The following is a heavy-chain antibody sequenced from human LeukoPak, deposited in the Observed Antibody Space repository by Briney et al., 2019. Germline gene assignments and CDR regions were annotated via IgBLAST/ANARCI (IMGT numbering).Heavy chain of an antibody. CDR3: AGDLGKTSTVTTSGY. D-gene: IGHD4-17*01. Sequence: GASVKVSCKASGYTFTSYYMHWVRQAPGQGLEWMGIINPSGGSTSYAQKFQGRVTMTRDTSTSTVYMELSSLRSEDTAVYYCAGDLGKTSTVTTSGYWGQGTLVTVSS. V-gene: IGHV1-46*01. J-gene: IGHJ4*02. CDR1: GYTFTSYY. CDR2: INPSGGST.